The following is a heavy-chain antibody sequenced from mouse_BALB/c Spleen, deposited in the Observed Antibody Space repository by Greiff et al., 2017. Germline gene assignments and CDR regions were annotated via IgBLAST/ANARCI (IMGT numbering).Heavy chain of an antibody. CDR2: ISDGGSYT. Sequence: EVHLVESGGGLVKPGGSLKLSCAASGFTFSDYYMYWVRQTPEKRLEWVATISDGGSYTYYPDSVKGRFTISRDNAKNNLYLQMSSLKSEDTAMYYCARAIYDGYYVGYWGQGTTLTVSS. D-gene: IGHD2-3*01. CDR1: GFTFSDYY. CDR3: ARAIYDGYYVGY. J-gene: IGHJ2*01. V-gene: IGHV5-4*02.